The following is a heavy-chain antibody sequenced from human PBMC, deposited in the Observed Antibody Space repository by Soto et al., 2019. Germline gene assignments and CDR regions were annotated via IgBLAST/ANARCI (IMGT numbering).Heavy chain of an antibody. CDR2: ISSSSSYI. D-gene: IGHD2-15*01. CDR1: GFTFSSYS. J-gene: IGHJ4*02. Sequence: EVQLVESGGGLVKPGGSLRLSCAASGFTFSSYSMNWVRQAPGKGLEWVSSISSSSSYIYYADSVKGRFTISRDNAKNSLYLQMNSLRAEDTAVYYCARGVRGYCSGGSCYSVSSEHDYWGQGTLVTVSS. CDR3: ARGVRGYCSGGSCYSVSSEHDY. V-gene: IGHV3-21*01.